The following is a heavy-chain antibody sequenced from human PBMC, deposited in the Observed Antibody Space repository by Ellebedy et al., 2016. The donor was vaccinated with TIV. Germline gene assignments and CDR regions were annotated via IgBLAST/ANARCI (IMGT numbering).Heavy chain of an antibody. V-gene: IGHV3-73*01. CDR3: TRHGWGNYDFWSGYYSPYYGMDV. CDR2: IRSKANSYAT. Sequence: GESLKISCAASGFTFSGSAMHWVRQASGKGLEWVGRIRSKANSYATAYAASVKGRFTISRDDSKNTAYLQMNSLKTEDTAVYYCTRHGWGNYDFWSGYYSPYYGMDVWGQGTTVTVSS. D-gene: IGHD3-3*01. CDR1: GFTFSGSA. J-gene: IGHJ6*02.